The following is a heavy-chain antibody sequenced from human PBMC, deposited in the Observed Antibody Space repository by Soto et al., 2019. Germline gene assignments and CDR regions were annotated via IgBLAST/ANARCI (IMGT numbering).Heavy chain of an antibody. CDR1: AYTFTSYD. CDR2: MNPNSGNT. CDR3: ARGNYGDYSDY. Sequence: ASVNGSCKASAYTFTSYDINWVRDATGQGLEWMGWMNPNSGNTGYAQKLQGRVTMTRNTSISTAYMELSSLRSEDTAVYYCARGNYGDYSDYLGQVTLVTVSS. D-gene: IGHD4-17*01. V-gene: IGHV1-8*01. J-gene: IGHJ4*02.